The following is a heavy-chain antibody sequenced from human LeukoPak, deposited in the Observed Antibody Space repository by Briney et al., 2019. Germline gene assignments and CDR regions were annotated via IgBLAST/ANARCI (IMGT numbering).Heavy chain of an antibody. V-gene: IGHV3-48*01. Sequence: GGSLRLSCAASGFTFSSYSMNWVRQAPGKGLEWVSYISSSSLTIYYADSVKGRFTISRDNAKNSLYLQMNSLRAEDTAVYYCVKDRSWGQGTLVTVSS. J-gene: IGHJ5*02. CDR1: GFTFSSYS. CDR2: ISSSSLTI. CDR3: VKDRS.